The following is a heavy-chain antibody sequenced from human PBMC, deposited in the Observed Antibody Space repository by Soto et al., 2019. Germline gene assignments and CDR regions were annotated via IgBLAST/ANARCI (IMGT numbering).Heavy chain of an antibody. J-gene: IGHJ5*02. CDR3: ARDFRRNTYYDFWSGFSWFDP. CDR2: INPNSGGT. D-gene: IGHD3-3*01. Sequence: ASGYTFTGYYMHWVRQAPGQGLEWMGWINPNSGGTNYAQKFQGRVTMTRDTSISTAYMELSRLGSDDTAVYYCARDFRRNTYYDFWSGFSWFDPWGQGTLVTVSS. V-gene: IGHV1-2*02. CDR1: GYTFTGYY.